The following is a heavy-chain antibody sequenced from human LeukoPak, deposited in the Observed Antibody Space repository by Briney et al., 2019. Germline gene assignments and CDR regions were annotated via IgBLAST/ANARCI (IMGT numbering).Heavy chain of an antibody. J-gene: IGHJ5*02. D-gene: IGHD1-26*01. V-gene: IGHV1-69*05. CDR3: ARHRTIVGVTRWFDP. CDR1: GGTFSSYA. CDR2: IIPIFGTA. Sequence: ASVKVSCKASGGTFSSYAISWVRQAPGQGLEWMGGIIPIFGTANYAQKFQGRVTITTDESTGTAYMELSSLRSEDTAVYYCARHRTIVGVTRWFDPWGQGTLVTVSS.